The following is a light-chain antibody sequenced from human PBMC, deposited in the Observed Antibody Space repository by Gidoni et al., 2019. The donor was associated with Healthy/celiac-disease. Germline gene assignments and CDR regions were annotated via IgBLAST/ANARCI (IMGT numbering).Light chain of an antibody. CDR2: GAS. CDR1: QSVSSN. V-gene: IGKV3-15*01. J-gene: IGKJ5*01. CDR3: QQYNNWLIT. Sequence: EIVLTPSPATLSVSPGERATLSCRASQSVSSNLAWYQQKPGQAPRLLIYGASTRATGIPARFSGSGSGTEFTLTISSLQSEDFAVYYCQQYNNWLITFGQGTRLEIK.